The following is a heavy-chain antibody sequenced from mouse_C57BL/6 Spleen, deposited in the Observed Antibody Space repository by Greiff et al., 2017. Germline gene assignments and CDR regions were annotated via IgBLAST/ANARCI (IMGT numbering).Heavy chain of an antibody. D-gene: IGHD2-1*01. V-gene: IGHV2-6-1*01. J-gene: IGHJ4*01. CDR1: GFSLTSYG. Sequence: VQGVESGPGLVAPSQSLSITCTVSGFSLTSYGVHWVRQPPGKGLEWLVVIWRDGSTTYNSALKSRLSISKDNSKSQAYLQMNSLPTDDTAIYYCARHDYYVYAMDYWGQGTSVTVSS. CDR2: IWRDGST. CDR3: ARHDYYVYAMDY.